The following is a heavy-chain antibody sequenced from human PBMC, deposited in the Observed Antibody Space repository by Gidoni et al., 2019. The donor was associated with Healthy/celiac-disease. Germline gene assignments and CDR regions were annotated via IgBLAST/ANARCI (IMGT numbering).Heavy chain of an antibody. Sequence: QVQLVESGGGVVQPGRSLRLSCAASGFTFSSYAMHWVRQAPGKGLEWVAVISYDGSNKYYADSVKGRFTISRDNSKNTLYLQMNSLRAEDTAVYYCAREGGYCSSTSCYTGSNWFDPWGQGTLVTVSS. CDR2: ISYDGSNK. V-gene: IGHV3-30*04. D-gene: IGHD2-2*02. CDR1: GFTFSSYA. J-gene: IGHJ5*02. CDR3: AREGGYCSSTSCYTGSNWFDP.